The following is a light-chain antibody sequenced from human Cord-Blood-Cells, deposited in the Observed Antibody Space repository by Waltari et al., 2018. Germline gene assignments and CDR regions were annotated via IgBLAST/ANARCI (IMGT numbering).Light chain of an antibody. V-gene: IGLV4-69*01. CDR3: QTWGTGNWV. J-gene: IGLJ3*02. CDR2: LNSDGSH. CDR1: SGHSSYA. Sequence: QLVLTQSPSASASLGASVKLTCTLSSGHSSYAIAWHQQQPEKGPRYLMKLNSDGSHSKGDGIPDRCSGSSSGAERYLTISSVQSEDEADYYCQTWGTGNWVFGGGTKLTVL.